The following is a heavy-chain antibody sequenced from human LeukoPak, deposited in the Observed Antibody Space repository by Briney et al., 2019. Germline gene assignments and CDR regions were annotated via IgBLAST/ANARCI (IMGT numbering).Heavy chain of an antibody. J-gene: IGHJ2*01. V-gene: IGHV4-59*01. CDR2: IYYSRRA. D-gene: IGHD3-16*02. Sequence: SETLSLTCTVSSGSISGYYWSWIRQPPGKGLEWIGYIYYSRRANYNSSLESRVTISVDTSKNQFSLRLSSVSAADTAVYYCARFISRWYFDLWGRGALVTVSS. CDR1: SGSISGYY. CDR3: ARFISRWYFDL.